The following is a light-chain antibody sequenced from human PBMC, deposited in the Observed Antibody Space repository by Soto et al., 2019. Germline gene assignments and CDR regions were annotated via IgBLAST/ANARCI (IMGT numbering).Light chain of an antibody. Sequence: DIVMTQSPLSLPVTPGEPASISCRSSQSILHSNGYNYLDWYLQKPGQSPQLLIYLGSNRASGVPDRFSGSGSGTDFTLKISRVEAEDVGVYYCMQALQTPWPSGRGNKVEIK. CDR2: LGS. CDR3: MQALQTPWP. CDR1: QSILHSNGYNY. V-gene: IGKV2-28*01. J-gene: IGKJ1*01.